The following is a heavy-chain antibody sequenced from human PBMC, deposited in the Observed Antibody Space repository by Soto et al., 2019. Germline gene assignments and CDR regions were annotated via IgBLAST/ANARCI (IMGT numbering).Heavy chain of an antibody. CDR1: GFTFSNYW. D-gene: IGHD2-8*02. CDR3: ARGGHSDGVSYHPVGFDY. Sequence: PGGSLRLSCSASGFTFSNYWMHWVRQGPGKGLVWVARLNIDGSTRNYADSVKGRFTISRYNAQNTLFLQMNSLSAEDTAVYYCARGGHSDGVSYHPVGFDYWGQGTQVTVSS. CDR2: LNIDGSTR. V-gene: IGHV3-74*01. J-gene: IGHJ4*02.